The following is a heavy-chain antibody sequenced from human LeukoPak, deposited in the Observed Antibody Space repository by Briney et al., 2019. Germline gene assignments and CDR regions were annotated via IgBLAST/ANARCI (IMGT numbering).Heavy chain of an antibody. J-gene: IGHJ3*01. CDR3: AKKSFSTGAFDV. Sequence: PGGSLRLSCAASGFTFSSYGMHWVRQAPGKGLEWVAVIWYDGSNKYYADSVTGRFTISRDNSKTSVYLQMNNLGAEDTAIYYCAKKSFSTGAFDVWGQGALVTVSS. CDR1: GFTFSSYG. CDR2: IWYDGSNK. D-gene: IGHD3-3*02. V-gene: IGHV3-33*03.